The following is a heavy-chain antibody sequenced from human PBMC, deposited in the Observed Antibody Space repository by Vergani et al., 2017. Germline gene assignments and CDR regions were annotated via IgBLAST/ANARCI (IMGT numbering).Heavy chain of an antibody. CDR2: INPNSGGT. D-gene: IGHD3-16*01. J-gene: IGHJ3*02. V-gene: IGHV1-2*02. Sequence: QVQLVQSGAEVKKPGASVKVSCKASGYTFTGYYMHWVRQAPGQGLEWMGWINPNSGGTNYAQKFQGRVTMTRDTSISTAYMELSRLRSDDTAVYYCARAPIGDYGTHDAFDIWGQGTMVTVSS. CDR1: GYTFTGYY. CDR3: ARAPIGDYGTHDAFDI.